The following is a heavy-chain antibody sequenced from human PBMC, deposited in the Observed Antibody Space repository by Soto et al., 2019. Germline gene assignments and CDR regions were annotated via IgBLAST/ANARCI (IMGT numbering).Heavy chain of an antibody. D-gene: IGHD2-15*01. V-gene: IGHV4-30-4*01. CDR1: GGSIKSGDHY. Sequence: PSETLSLTCSVSGGSIKSGDHYWSWIRQPPGKGLEWIGYIYYRGSTYYNPSLKSRVIISVDTSKNQFSLNLTSLTAADTAVYFCARDLVDCAFAEVCQYYGMDVWGQGTTVTVSS. CDR2: IYYRGST. J-gene: IGHJ6*02. CDR3: ARDLVDCAFAEVCQYYGMDV.